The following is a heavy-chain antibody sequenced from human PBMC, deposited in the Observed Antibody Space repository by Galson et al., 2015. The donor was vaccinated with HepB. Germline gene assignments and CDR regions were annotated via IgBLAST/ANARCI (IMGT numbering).Heavy chain of an antibody. Sequence: SVKVSCKASGYTFTSYGISWVRQAPGRGLEWMGWISAYNGNTNYAQKLQGRVTMTTDTSTSTAYMELRSLRSDDTAVYYCARDSGQRGYSHGFWDYWGQGTLVTVSS. D-gene: IGHD5-18*01. CDR1: GYTFTSYG. V-gene: IGHV1-18*04. J-gene: IGHJ4*02. CDR2: ISAYNGNT. CDR3: ARDSGQRGYSHGFWDY.